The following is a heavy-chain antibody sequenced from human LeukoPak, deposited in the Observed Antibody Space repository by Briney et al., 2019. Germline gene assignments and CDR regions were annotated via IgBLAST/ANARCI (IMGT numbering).Heavy chain of an antibody. Sequence: SETLSLTCTVSGGSISSYYWSWIRQPPGKGLEWIGYIYYSGSTNYNPSLKSRVTISVDTSKNQFSLKLSSVTAADTAVYYCARGNLEWAAGTRWFDPWGQGTLVTVSS. D-gene: IGHD6-13*01. V-gene: IGHV4-59*12. CDR2: IYYSGST. CDR3: ARGNLEWAAGTRWFDP. J-gene: IGHJ5*02. CDR1: GGSISSYY.